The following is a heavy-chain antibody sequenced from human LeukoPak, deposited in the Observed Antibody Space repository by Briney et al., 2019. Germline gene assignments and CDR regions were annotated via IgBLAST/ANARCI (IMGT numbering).Heavy chain of an antibody. J-gene: IGHJ4*02. CDR2: IHSDGTT. CDR3: VRDRSGTYLDY. V-gene: IGHV3-66*01. D-gene: IGHD1-26*01. Sequence: GGSLRLSCAASGTIVWSSFRGWVRQAPGRGLEWVSIIHSDGTTDYVDSARGRFAISRDNSKDILYLQMSSLRVEDTAIYYCVRDRSGTYLDYWGQGTLVTVSS. CDR1: GTIVWSSF.